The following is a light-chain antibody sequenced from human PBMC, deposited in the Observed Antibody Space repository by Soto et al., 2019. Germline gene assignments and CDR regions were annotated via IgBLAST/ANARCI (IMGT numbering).Light chain of an antibody. J-gene: IGKJ1*01. V-gene: IGKV2-28*01. Sequence: DIVMTQSPLSLPVTPGEPASISCSSSQSLLQSNGYNYLDWYLQKPGQSPQLLIYFGSYRASGVTDRISGSGSGTDFTLKIRRVEAEDVGVYYCMQSQQSPPTFGQGTMVEI. CDR3: MQSQQSPPT. CDR1: QSLLQSNGYNY. CDR2: FGS.